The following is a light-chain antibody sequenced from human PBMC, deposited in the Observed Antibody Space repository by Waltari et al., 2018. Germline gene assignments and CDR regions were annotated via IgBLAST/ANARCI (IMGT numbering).Light chain of an antibody. Sequence: QSALTQPASVSGSPGQSLTISCTGTSRAVGGYNYVSWYQQHPGGAPRLMIYGVTNRPSGVSIRFSGSKSGNTASLTISGLQPEDEAYYYCSSYTTSDTLIFAGGTKLTVL. J-gene: IGLJ2*01. CDR3: SSYTTSDTLI. CDR2: GVT. CDR1: SRAVGGYNY. V-gene: IGLV2-14*03.